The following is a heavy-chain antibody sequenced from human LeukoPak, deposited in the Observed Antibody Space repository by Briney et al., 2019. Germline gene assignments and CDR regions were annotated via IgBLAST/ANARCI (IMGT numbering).Heavy chain of an antibody. J-gene: IGHJ4*02. Sequence: GGSLRLSCAASGFTFSSYWMHWVRQAPGKGLVWVSRINCDGSSTSYADSVKGRFTISRDNAKNTLYLQMNSQRDEDTAVYYWARVGVAGELDYWGQGTLVTVSS. CDR2: INCDGSST. CDR1: GFTFSSYW. D-gene: IGHD6-19*01. CDR3: ARVGVAGELDY. V-gene: IGHV3-74*01.